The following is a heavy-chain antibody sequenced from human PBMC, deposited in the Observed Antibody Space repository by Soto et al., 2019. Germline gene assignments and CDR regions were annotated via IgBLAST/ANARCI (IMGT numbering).Heavy chain of an antibody. V-gene: IGHV1-18*01. D-gene: IGHD6-13*01. CDR3: ARDVTAAGSSSWFYFDY. J-gene: IGHJ4*02. CDR1: GYTFTSYG. CDR2: ISASHGNT. Sequence: ASVKVSCKASGYTFTSYGISWVRQAPGQGLEWMGWISASHGNTIYAQKLQGRVTMTTDTSTSTAYMELRSLTSDDTSVYYCARDVTAAGSSSWFYFDYWGQGTLVTVSS.